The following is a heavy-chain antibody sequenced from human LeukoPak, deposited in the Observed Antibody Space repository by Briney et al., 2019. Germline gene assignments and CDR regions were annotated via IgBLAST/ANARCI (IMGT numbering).Heavy chain of an antibody. V-gene: IGHV4-34*01. J-gene: IGHJ5*02. Sequence: SETLSLTXAVYGGSFSGYYWSWIRQPPGKGLEWIGEINHSGSTNYNPSLKSRVTISVDTSKNQFSLKLSSVTAADTAVYYCARAGGYCSSTSCYLGSWFDPWGQGTLVTVSS. D-gene: IGHD2-2*01. CDR2: INHSGST. CDR3: ARAGGYCSSTSCYLGSWFDP. CDR1: GGSFSGYY.